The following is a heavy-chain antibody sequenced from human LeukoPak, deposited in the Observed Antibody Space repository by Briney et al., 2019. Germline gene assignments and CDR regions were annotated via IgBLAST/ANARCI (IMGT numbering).Heavy chain of an antibody. D-gene: IGHD6-6*01. CDR3: ARSSYSSSSSV. Sequence: GGSLRLSCAVSGFTFSGFWRSWSRQAPGKGLEWVASINSDGSEGYYADVVKGRFTISRDNAKNSLYLQINSLRAEDTAVYYCARSSYSSSSSVWGQGTMVTVSS. J-gene: IGHJ3*01. V-gene: IGHV3-7*03. CDR1: GFTFSGFW. CDR2: INSDGSEG.